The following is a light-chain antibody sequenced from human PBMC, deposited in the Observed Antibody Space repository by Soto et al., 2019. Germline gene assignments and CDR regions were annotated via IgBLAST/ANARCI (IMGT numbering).Light chain of an antibody. CDR3: QHYNSHWT. CDR1: QDISNY. J-gene: IGKJ1*01. CDR2: AAS. Sequence: DIQLTQSPSFLSASVGDRVTITCRASQDISNYLAWYQQKPGKAPKFLIYAASTLQSGVTSRFSGSGSGTEFTLTISSRQPEDFATYYCQHYNSHWTFGQGTKVEIK. V-gene: IGKV1-9*01.